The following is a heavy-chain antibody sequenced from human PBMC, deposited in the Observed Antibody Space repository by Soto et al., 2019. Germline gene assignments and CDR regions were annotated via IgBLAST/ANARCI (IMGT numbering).Heavy chain of an antibody. CDR1: GFTFSSYS. J-gene: IGHJ5*02. CDR2: ISSSSSYI. D-gene: IGHD2-15*01. CDR3: AREVVAATYWFDP. V-gene: IGHV3-21*01. Sequence: EVQLVESGGGLVKPGGSLRLSCAASGFTFSSYSMNWVRQAPGKGLEWVSSISSSSSYIYYADSVKGRFTISRDNAKNSLYLQMNSLRAEDTAVYYCAREVVAATYWFDPWGKGPLVTVSS.